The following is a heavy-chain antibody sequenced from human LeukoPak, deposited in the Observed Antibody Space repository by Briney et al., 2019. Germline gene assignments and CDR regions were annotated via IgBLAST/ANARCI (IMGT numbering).Heavy chain of an antibody. D-gene: IGHD4-17*01. Sequence: GGSLRLSCAASGFTVSSNYMSWVRQAPGKGLEWVSGISGSDGSTYYADSVKGRFTISRDTSKNTLYLQMNSLRAEDTAVYYCAKHTVTTLPSAFHIWGQGTLVTVSS. CDR3: AKHTVTTLPSAFHI. CDR2: ISGSDGST. V-gene: IGHV3-23*01. J-gene: IGHJ3*02. CDR1: GFTVSSNY.